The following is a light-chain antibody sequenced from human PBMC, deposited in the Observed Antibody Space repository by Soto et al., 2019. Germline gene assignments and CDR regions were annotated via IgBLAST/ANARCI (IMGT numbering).Light chain of an antibody. CDR1: SGDVGGYNR. CDR3: SSYTSSVTYV. V-gene: IGLV2-18*02. CDR2: EVS. J-gene: IGLJ1*01. Sequence: QSALTQPPSVSGSPGQSVTISCTGTSGDVGGYNRVSWYQQPPGTAPKLMIYEVSNRPSGVPDRFSGSKSGNTASLTISGLQAEDEADYYCSSYTSSVTYVFGTGTKVTVL.